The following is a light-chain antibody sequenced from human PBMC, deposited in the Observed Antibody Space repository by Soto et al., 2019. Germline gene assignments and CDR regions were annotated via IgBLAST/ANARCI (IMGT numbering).Light chain of an antibody. Sequence: EIVLTQSPGTLSLSPGERATLSCRASQSVSSNYLAWYQQNPGQAPRLLIYGASNRATDIPARFSGSGSGTDFTLTISNLEPEDFAVYYCQQHSHWPPWTFGQGTRVEIQ. CDR2: GAS. CDR3: QQHSHWPPWT. CDR1: QSVSSNY. J-gene: IGKJ1*01. V-gene: IGKV3-11*01.